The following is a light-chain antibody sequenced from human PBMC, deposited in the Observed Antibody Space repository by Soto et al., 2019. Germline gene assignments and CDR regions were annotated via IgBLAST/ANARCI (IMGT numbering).Light chain of an antibody. V-gene: IGLV2-8*01. Sequence: QSALTQPRSASGSPGQSVTISCTGTSSDVGGYDYVSWYQQHPGKAPKLMIHQVARRPSGVPDRFSGSKSGNTASLSIAGRQAEEDADYYCCSYAGAYNYVVFGGGTKLTVL. CDR3: CSYAGAYNYVV. CDR1: SSDVGGYDY. CDR2: QVA. J-gene: IGLJ2*01.